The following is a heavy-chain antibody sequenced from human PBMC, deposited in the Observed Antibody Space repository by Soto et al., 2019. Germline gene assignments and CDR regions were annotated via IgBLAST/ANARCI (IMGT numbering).Heavy chain of an antibody. CDR1: GYSFSSYW. Sequence: GESLKISCKGSGYSFSSYWITWVRQMPGKGLEWMGRIDPSDSYTNYSPSFQGHVTISADKSISTAYLQWSSLKASDTAMYYCARQAIFGVIIIAFDIWGQGTMVTVSS. J-gene: IGHJ3*02. CDR3: ARQAIFGVIIIAFDI. V-gene: IGHV5-10-1*01. D-gene: IGHD3-3*01. CDR2: IDPSDSYT.